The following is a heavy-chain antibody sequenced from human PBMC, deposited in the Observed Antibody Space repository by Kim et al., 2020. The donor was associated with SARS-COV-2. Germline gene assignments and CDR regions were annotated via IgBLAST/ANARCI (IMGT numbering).Heavy chain of an antibody. CDR3: ARAYSSGYTLTLGGAGY. V-gene: IGHV3-33*01. D-gene: IGHD3-22*01. Sequence: GGSLRLSCAASGFTFSSYDMHCARQAPGKGLEWVAVIWYDGSNKYYADSVKGRFTISRDNSKNTLYLQMNSLRAEDTAVYYCARAYSSGYTLTLGGAGYWGQGTLVTVSS. CDR1: GFTFSSYD. J-gene: IGHJ4*02. CDR2: IWYDGSNK.